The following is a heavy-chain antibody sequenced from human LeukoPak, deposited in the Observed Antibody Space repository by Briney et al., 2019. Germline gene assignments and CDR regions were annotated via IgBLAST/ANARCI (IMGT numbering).Heavy chain of an antibody. V-gene: IGHV3-7*01. D-gene: IGHD6-19*01. J-gene: IGHJ4*02. Sequence: PGGSLRLSCAASGFTFGNYWMSWVRQVPGKGLEWVANIKEDGSEKYYVDSVKGRFTISRENAKNSLYLQMSSLRADDTAVYYCAGSGWQVYLDYWGQGTLVTVSS. CDR1: GFTFGNYW. CDR3: AGSGWQVYLDY. CDR2: IKEDGSEK.